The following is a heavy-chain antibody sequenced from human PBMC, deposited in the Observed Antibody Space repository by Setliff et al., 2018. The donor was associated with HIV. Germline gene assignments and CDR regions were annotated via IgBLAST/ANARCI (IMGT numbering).Heavy chain of an antibody. D-gene: IGHD1-1*01. J-gene: IGHJ4*02. Sequence: SETLSLTCNVYGGSFSGDSWNWIRQPPGKGLEWIGEITHSGGTKYNPSLKSRVTISVDMSKNHFSLSLTSVTAADTAIYFCARKGWNAYEAFDYWGQGALVT. CDR3: ARKGWNAYEAFDY. CDR2: ITHSGGT. CDR1: GGSFSGDS. V-gene: IGHV4-34*01.